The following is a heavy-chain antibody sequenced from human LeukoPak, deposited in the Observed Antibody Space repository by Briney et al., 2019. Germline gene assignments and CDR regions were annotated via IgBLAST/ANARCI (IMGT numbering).Heavy chain of an antibody. Sequence: PGGTLRLSCAASGFTFGSFSMTWVRQAPGKGLGWVSLNESIGNFMNYARSVKGRSTISRENAKNTLSLTMNRLRAADTPVNSLAKDSHSWSRDYWGQGTLVTVSS. CDR3: AKDSHSWSRDY. V-gene: IGHV3-21*01. CDR2: NESIGNFM. J-gene: IGHJ4*02. D-gene: IGHD6-13*01. CDR1: GFTFGSFS.